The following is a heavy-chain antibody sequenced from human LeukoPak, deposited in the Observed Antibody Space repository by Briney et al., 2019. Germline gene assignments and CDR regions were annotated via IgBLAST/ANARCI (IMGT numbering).Heavy chain of an antibody. V-gene: IGHV4-34*01. J-gene: IGHJ4*02. CDR1: GGSFSGYY. Sequence: SETLSLTCAVYGGSFSGYYWSWIRQPPGKGLEWIGEINHSGSTNYNPSLKSRVAISVDTSKNQLSLKLSSVTAADTAVYYCARQTTRMNYGDYRGDFDYWGQGTLVTVSS. CDR3: ARQTTRMNYGDYRGDFDY. CDR2: INHSGST. D-gene: IGHD4-17*01.